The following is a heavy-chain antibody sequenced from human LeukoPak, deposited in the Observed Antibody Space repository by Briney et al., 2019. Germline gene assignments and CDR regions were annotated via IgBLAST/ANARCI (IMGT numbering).Heavy chain of an antibody. V-gene: IGHV2-5*02. CDR1: GFSLSTGGVH. D-gene: IGHD1-26*01. Sequence: SGPTLVKPTQTLTLTCTLSGFSLSTGGVHVGWIRQPPEKTLEWLAFIYWDGDKRYSPSLKNRLTITNDSPKNQVVLTMTNLDPVGTATYYCVRSIVGETDYFDYWGQGVLVTVSS. CDR2: IYWDGDK. J-gene: IGHJ4*02. CDR3: VRSIVGETDYFDY.